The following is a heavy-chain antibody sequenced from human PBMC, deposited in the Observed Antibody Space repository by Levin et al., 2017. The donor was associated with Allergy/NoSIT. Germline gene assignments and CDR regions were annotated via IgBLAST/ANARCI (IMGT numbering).Heavy chain of an antibody. V-gene: IGHV1-2*02. CDR2: LNPNSGGT. Sequence: GESLKISCKASGYTFTDFYIHWVRQAPGHGLEWMGWLNPNSGGTNYAQKFQGRVTLTRDTSISTASLELRRLRSDDTAVYYCARVGGISAAVWNWFDPWGQGTLVTVSS. J-gene: IGHJ5*02. CDR3: ARVGGISAAVWNWFDP. CDR1: GYTFTDFY. D-gene: IGHD6-13*01.